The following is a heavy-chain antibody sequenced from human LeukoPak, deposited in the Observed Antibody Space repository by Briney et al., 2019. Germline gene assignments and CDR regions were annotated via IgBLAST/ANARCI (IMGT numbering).Heavy chain of an antibody. CDR2: ISSSSSSYI. Sequence: GGSLRLSCAASGFTFSSYSMNWVRQAPGKGLEWVSSISSSSSSYIYYADSVKGRFTISRDNAKNSLYLQMNSLRAEDTAVYYCARPLEYCSSTSCSDYWGQGTLVTVSS. V-gene: IGHV3-21*01. CDR3: ARPLEYCSSTSCSDY. D-gene: IGHD2-2*01. CDR1: GFTFSSYS. J-gene: IGHJ4*02.